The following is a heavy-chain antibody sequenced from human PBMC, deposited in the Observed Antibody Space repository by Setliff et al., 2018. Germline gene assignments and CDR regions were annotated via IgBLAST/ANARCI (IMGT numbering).Heavy chain of an antibody. V-gene: IGHV4-34*01. J-gene: IGHJ4*02. CDR2: ISHSGST. CDR3: RLAHCSTTSCEESLDY. CDR1: GGSFSTYY. D-gene: IGHD2-2*01. Sequence: SETLSLTCAVYGGSFSTYYWSWIRQPPGKGLEWIGEISHSGSTNYNPSLKSRVTMSVDTSKNQFSLSLNSVTAADTAVYYFRLAHCSTTSCEESLDYWSQGTLFTVSS.